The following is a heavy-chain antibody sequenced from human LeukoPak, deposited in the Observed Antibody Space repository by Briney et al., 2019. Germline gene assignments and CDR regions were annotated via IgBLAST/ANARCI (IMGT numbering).Heavy chain of an antibody. CDR3: AIIALVPM. D-gene: IGHD6-19*01. Sequence: GSSVNVSFRVCGRTLNNYAISGVRQAPGQGLEWVGRITPVFDMANYAQKFQGTVTITADKSTSTVYMELSSLRNEDTAVYYCAIIALVPMWGQGTKVTVSS. V-gene: IGHV1-69*04. J-gene: IGHJ3*02. CDR2: ITPVFDMA. CDR1: GRTLNNYA.